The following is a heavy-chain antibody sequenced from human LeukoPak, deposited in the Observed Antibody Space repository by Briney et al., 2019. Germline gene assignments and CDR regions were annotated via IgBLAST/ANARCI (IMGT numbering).Heavy chain of an antibody. D-gene: IGHD1-26*01. Sequence: GGSLRLSCAASGFIFNNYAMTWVRQAPGKGLEWVSTIDTSGGDTYYADSLKGRFTISRDNSKNTLYLQMNSLRAEDTAVYYCAKEGKKVGSTYDFDYWGQGTLVTVSS. J-gene: IGHJ4*02. V-gene: IGHV3-23*01. CDR3: AKEGKKVGSTYDFDY. CDR1: GFIFNNYA. CDR2: IDTSGGDT.